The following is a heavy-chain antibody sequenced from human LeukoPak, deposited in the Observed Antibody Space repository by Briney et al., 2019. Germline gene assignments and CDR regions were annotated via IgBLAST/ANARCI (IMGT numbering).Heavy chain of an antibody. Sequence: QPGGSLRLSCAASGFTFSSYWMSWVRPAPGKGLEWVANIKQDGSEKYYVDSVKGRFTISRDNAKNSLYLQMNSQRAEDTAVYYCAKDRCSNGIGCYYYYMDVWGKGTTVTISS. V-gene: IGHV3-7*01. CDR2: IKQDGSEK. CDR3: AKDRCSNGIGCYYYYMDV. CDR1: GFTFSSYW. J-gene: IGHJ6*03. D-gene: IGHD2-8*01.